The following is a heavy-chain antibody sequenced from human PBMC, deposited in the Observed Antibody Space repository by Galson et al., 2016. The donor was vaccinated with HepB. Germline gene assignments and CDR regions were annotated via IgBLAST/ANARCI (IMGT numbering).Heavy chain of an antibody. D-gene: IGHD6-19*01. J-gene: IGHJ4*02. CDR2: ISGSGGST. Sequence: SLRLSCAASGFTFSNYAMTWVRQAPGKGLEWVSRISGSGGSTHYADSGKGRFTISRDNSKKTLYLQMNSLRAEDTAVYYCASPRRSSGWYNVFDYWGQGTLVTVSS. CDR3: ASPRRSSGWYNVFDY. CDR1: GFTFSNYA. V-gene: IGHV3-23*01.